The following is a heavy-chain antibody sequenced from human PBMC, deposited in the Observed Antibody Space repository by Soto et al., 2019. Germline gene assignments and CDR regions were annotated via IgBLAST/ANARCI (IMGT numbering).Heavy chain of an antibody. J-gene: IGHJ6*02. Sequence: QVQLVLSGAEVKKPGSSVKVSCKASGGTLSNYGISWVRQAPGQGLEWMGGIIPVFGTANYAQKFQGRVTITADESTGTVYMEVSSLRSEDTAVYYCARGDATKIVVTTYYGMDVWGQGTTVTVSS. V-gene: IGHV1-69*12. CDR3: ARGDATKIVVTTYYGMDV. CDR2: IIPVFGTA. D-gene: IGHD4-17*01. CDR1: GGTLSNYG.